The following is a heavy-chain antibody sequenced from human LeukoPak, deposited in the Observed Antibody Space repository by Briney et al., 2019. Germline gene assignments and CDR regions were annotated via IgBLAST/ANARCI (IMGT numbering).Heavy chain of an antibody. J-gene: IGHJ4*02. V-gene: IGHV4-59*01. CDR1: GGSISSYY. Sequence: SETLSLTCTVSGGSISSYYWSWIRQPPGKGLEWIGYIYYSGSTNYNPSLKSRVTISVDTSKNQFSLNLSPVTAADTAVYYCARSSITARSFFSYWGQGTLVTVSS. D-gene: IGHD6-6*01. CDR3: ARSSITARSFFSY. CDR2: IYYSGST.